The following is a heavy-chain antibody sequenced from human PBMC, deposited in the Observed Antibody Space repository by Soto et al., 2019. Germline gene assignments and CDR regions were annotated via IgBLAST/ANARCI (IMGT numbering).Heavy chain of an antibody. Sequence: QVQLQESGPGLVKPSGTLSLTCAVSSGSISSSNWWSWVRQPPGKGLEWIGEIYHSGSTNYNPSLKSRVTISVDKSKNQFSLKLSSVTAADTAVYYCARAPGYCSGGSCYSHDAFDIWDQGTMVTVSS. D-gene: IGHD2-15*01. V-gene: IGHV4-4*02. CDR3: ARAPGYCSGGSCYSHDAFDI. CDR2: IYHSGST. J-gene: IGHJ3*02. CDR1: SGSISSSNW.